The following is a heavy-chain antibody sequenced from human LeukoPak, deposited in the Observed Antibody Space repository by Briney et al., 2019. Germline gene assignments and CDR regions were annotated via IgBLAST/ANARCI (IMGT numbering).Heavy chain of an antibody. J-gene: IGHJ4*02. Sequence: SETLSLTCTVSGGSISSYYWSWIRQPAGKGLEWIGRIYTSGSTNYNPSLKSRVTMSVDTSKNQFSLKLSSATAADTAVYYCARDRYDFWSGGEYYFDYWGQGTLVTVSS. CDR1: GGSISSYY. V-gene: IGHV4-4*07. CDR2: IYTSGST. CDR3: ARDRYDFWSGGEYYFDY. D-gene: IGHD3-3*01.